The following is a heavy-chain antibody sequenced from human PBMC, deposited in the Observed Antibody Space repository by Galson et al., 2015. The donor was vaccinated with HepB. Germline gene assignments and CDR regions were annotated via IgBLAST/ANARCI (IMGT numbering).Heavy chain of an antibody. J-gene: IGHJ6*02. CDR1: GFTFSSYS. D-gene: IGHD3-3*01. Sequence: LRLSCAASGFTFSSYSMNWVRLAPGKGLEWVSYISSSSSTIYYADSVKGRFTISRDNAKNSLYLQMNSLRDEDTAVYYCSRGSDYDFWSGYTVYGMDVWGQGTTVTVSS. V-gene: IGHV3-48*02. CDR3: SRGSDYDFWSGYTVYGMDV. CDR2: ISSSSSTI.